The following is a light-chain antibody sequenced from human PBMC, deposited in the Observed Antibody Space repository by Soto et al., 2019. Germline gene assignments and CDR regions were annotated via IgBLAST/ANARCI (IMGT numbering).Light chain of an antibody. J-gene: IGKJ1*01. CDR3: QQYNAYSQA. V-gene: IGKV1-5*03. CDR1: ASVSRW. Sequence: DIQMTQSPSTLSASVGDRVTITCRASASVSRWLAWYQQKPGRTPKLLIYQASTLETGVPSRFSGSGSGTEFTLTISSLQPDDVATYYGQQYNAYSQAFGQGTKVEIK. CDR2: QAS.